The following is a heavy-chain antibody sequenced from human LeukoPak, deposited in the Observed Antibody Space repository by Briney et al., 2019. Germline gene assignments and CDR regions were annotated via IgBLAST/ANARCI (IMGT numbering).Heavy chain of an antibody. J-gene: IGHJ6*02. CDR1: GFTFSSYA. CDR3: ARERNYYGSGSLDV. D-gene: IGHD3-10*01. CDR2: ISYDGSNK. Sequence: GGSLRLSCAASGFTFSSYAMHWVRHAPGKGLEWVAVISYDGSNKYYADSVKGRFTISRDNSKNTLYLQMNSLRAEDTAVYYCARERNYYGSGSLDVWGQGTTVTVSS. V-gene: IGHV3-30-3*01.